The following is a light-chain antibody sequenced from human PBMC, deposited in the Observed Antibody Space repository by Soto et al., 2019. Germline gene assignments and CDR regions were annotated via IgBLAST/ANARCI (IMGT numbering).Light chain of an antibody. CDR3: QSFDSSRIGLL. CDR1: NSDIGDYDY. J-gene: IGLJ2*01. CDR2: EVS. Sequence: QSALTQPAAVSGSPGQSITISCAGTNSDIGDYDYVSWYQHHPGKAPRLLIYEVSSRPSGVANRFSASKSGNTASLTISGLQAEDEADYYCQSFDSSRIGLLFGGGTQLTVL. V-gene: IGLV2-14*01.